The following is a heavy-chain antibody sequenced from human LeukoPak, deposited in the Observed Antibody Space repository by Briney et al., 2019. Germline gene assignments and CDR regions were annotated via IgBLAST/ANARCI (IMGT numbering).Heavy chain of an antibody. V-gene: IGHV3-33*01. CDR1: GFTFSSYG. CDR2: IWYDGSNK. D-gene: IGHD6-6*01. Sequence: GRSLRLSCAASGFTFSSYGMHWVRQAPGKGLEWVAVIWYDGSNKYYADSVKGRFTISRDNSKNTLYLQMNSLRAEDTAVYYCARVAAAYSSSTDFDCWGQETLVTVSS. J-gene: IGHJ4*02. CDR3: ARVAAAYSSSTDFDC.